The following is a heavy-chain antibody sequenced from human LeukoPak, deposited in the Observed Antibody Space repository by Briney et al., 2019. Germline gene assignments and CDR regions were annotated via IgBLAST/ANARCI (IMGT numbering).Heavy chain of an antibody. J-gene: IGHJ4*02. Sequence: GRSLRLSCAASGFSFSSYGMHWVRQAPGKGLEWVAVIWFDGSTQYYADSVKGRFTISRDNAQKMLSLQMNSLRADDTAVYYCAGTTVVTPVYYFDYWGQGTLVTVSS. D-gene: IGHD4-17*01. V-gene: IGHV3-33*01. CDR2: IWFDGSTQ. CDR1: GFSFSSYG. CDR3: AGTTVVTPVYYFDY.